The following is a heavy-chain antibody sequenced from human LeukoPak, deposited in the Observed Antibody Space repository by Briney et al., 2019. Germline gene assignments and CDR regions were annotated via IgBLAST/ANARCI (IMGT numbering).Heavy chain of an antibody. D-gene: IGHD4-17*01. CDR1: GFTFDDYG. Sequence: GGSLRLSCAASGFTFDDYGMSWVRQAPGKGLEWVSGINWNGGSTGYADSVKGRFTISRDNSKNTLYLQMNSLRAEDTAVYYCAKPYGDYVLGYYFDYWGQRTLVTVSS. V-gene: IGHV3-20*04. CDR3: AKPYGDYVLGYYFDY. J-gene: IGHJ4*01. CDR2: INWNGGST.